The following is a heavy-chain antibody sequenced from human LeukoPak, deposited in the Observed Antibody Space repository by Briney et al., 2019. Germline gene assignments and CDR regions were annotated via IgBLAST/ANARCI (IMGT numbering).Heavy chain of an antibody. CDR3: ARLREYTYGPFDS. Sequence: GGSLRLSCTASGFSFSSFGMNWVRQAPRKGLESVAVLSHDGRNKNYADSVQSRFIISRDNSKKTLYLQMTSLRVEDTAAYYCARLREYTYGPFDSWGQGTLVTVSS. CDR2: LSHDGRNK. CDR1: GFSFSSFG. D-gene: IGHD5-18*01. J-gene: IGHJ4*02. V-gene: IGHV3-30*04.